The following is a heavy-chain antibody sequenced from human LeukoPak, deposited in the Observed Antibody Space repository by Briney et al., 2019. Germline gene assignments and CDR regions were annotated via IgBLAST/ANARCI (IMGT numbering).Heavy chain of an antibody. CDR2: ISGRGDST. D-gene: IGHD6-19*01. CDR3: AKDRGSGWPQFDY. V-gene: IGHV3-23*01. CDR1: GFTFSSYA. Sequence: GGSLRLSCAASGFTFSSYAMSWVRQAPGKGLEWVSAISGRGDSTYYAGSVKGRFTISRDNSKNTLYLQMNSLRAEDTAVYYCAKDRGSGWPQFDYWGQGTLVTVSS. J-gene: IGHJ4*02.